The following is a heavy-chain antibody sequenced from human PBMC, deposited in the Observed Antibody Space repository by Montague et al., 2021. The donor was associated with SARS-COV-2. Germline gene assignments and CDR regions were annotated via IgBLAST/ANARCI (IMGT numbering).Heavy chain of an antibody. V-gene: IGHV4-59*12. CDR2: IYYSGST. CDR3: ARVGRQQLVRLSGMDV. CDR1: GGSISSYY. Sequence: ETLSLTSTVSGGSISSYYWSWIRQPPGKGLEWIGYIYYSGSTNYNPFXKSRVTISVDTSKNQFSLKLSSVTAADTAVYYCARVGRQQLVRLSGMDVWGQGTTVTVSS. J-gene: IGHJ6*02. D-gene: IGHD6-13*01.